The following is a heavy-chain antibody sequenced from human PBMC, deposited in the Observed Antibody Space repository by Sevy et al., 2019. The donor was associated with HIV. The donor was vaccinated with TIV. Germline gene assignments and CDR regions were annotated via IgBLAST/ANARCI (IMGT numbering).Heavy chain of an antibody. Sequence: ETLSLTCAVSGGSINSGGYSWSWIRQPPGKGLEWIGYIFQGGATYYIPSLQSRVSISVDMSKNQFSLNLRSVTAADTAVYYCARGRVGDSSSWYGAFDVWGQGTMVTVSS. CDR3: ARGRVGDSSSWYGAFDV. D-gene: IGHD6-13*01. CDR1: GGSINSGGYS. CDR2: IFQGGAT. J-gene: IGHJ3*01. V-gene: IGHV4-30-2*01.